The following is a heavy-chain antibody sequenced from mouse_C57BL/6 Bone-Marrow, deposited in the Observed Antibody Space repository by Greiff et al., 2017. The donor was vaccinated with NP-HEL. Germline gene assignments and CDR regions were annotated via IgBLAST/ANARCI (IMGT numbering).Heavy chain of an antibody. CDR2: ISYSGST. Sequence: EVQLQESGPGLAKPSQTLSLTCSVTGYSITSDYWNWIRKFPGNKLEYMGYISYSGSTYYNPSLKSRISITRDTSKNQYYLQLNSVTTEDTATYYCAKAYYSNYSRWYYFDYWGQGTTLTVSS. CDR3: AKAYYSNYSRWYYFDY. D-gene: IGHD2-5*01. V-gene: IGHV3-8*01. CDR1: GYSITSDY. J-gene: IGHJ2*01.